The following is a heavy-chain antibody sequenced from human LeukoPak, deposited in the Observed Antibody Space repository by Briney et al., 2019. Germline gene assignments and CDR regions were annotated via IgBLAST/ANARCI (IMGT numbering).Heavy chain of an antibody. D-gene: IGHD3-10*01. J-gene: IGHJ4*02. CDR2: ISYDGSNK. Sequence: GGSLRLSCAASGFTFSSYGMHWVRQAPGKGLEWVAVISYDGSNKYYADSVKGRFTISRDNSKNTLYLQMNSLRAEDTAVYYCAKPTLVRGVIITPPNFDYWGQGTLDTVSS. V-gene: IGHV3-30*18. CDR3: AKPTLVRGVIITPPNFDY. CDR1: GFTFSSYG.